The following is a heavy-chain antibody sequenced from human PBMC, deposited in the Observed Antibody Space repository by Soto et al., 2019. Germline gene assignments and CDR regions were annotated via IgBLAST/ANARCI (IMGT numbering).Heavy chain of an antibody. J-gene: IGHJ4*02. CDR2: INSDGGII. CDR3: ARDLGKYDRHYFDN. CDR1: RFSLSTYW. V-gene: IGHV3-74*01. D-gene: IGHD3-9*01. Sequence: VQLVEYGGGLVQPGGSLRLSCEASRFSLSTYWMYWVRQAPGKGLMWVSRINSDGGIINYADSVKGRFTISRDNAKNTLYLQMNSLRTDDTAVYYCARDLGKYDRHYFDNWGQGTLVTVSS.